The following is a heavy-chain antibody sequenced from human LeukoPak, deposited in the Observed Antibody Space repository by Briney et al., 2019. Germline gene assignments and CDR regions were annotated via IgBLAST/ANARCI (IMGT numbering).Heavy chain of an antibody. V-gene: IGHV1-18*01. D-gene: IGHD6-13*01. CDR2: ISGYNGNT. CDR1: GYTFTSYG. Sequence: ASVKVSCKASGYTFTSYGITWVRQAPGQGLEWLGWISGYNGNTNYAQNLQGRVTMTTDTSTSTAYMELRSLRSDDTAVYYCARVAEQLVDYWGQGTLVTVSS. CDR3: ARVAEQLVDY. J-gene: IGHJ4*02.